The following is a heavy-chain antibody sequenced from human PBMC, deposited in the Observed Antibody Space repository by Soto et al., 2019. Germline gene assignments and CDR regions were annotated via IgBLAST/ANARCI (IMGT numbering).Heavy chain of an antibody. Sequence: ETLSLTCTVSGGSISSYYWSWIRQPPGKGLEWIGYIYYSGSTNYNPSLKSRVTISVDTSKNQFSLKLSSVTAADTAVYYCARGEVWFGELYYFDYWGQGTLVTVSS. CDR2: IYYSGST. V-gene: IGHV4-59*01. CDR3: ARGEVWFGELYYFDY. CDR1: GGSISSYY. J-gene: IGHJ4*02. D-gene: IGHD3-10*01.